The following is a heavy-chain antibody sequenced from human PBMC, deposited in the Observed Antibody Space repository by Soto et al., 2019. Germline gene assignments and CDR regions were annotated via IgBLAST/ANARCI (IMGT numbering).Heavy chain of an antibody. J-gene: IGHJ6*02. V-gene: IGHV4-34*01. Sequence: PXDTLSVTSAFQGGCFTGYDLSLILQSPGKGLEWIGEINQSGDSNYRPSLKSRITMSVDTPQRQFSLRLISVTAADTAVYYCARGRVMDQNFHYYFGLDVWGQGTTVTVSS. CDR3: ARGRVMDQNFHYYFGLDV. CDR1: GGCFTGYD. CDR2: INQSGDS.